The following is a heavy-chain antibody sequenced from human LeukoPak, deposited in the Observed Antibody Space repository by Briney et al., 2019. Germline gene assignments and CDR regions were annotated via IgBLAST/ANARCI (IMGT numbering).Heavy chain of an antibody. D-gene: IGHD3-9*01. CDR1: GFTFSTYS. CDR3: ARPLGDIFTGPGY. J-gene: IGHJ4*02. Sequence: GGSLRLSCAASGFTFSTYSMNWVRQAPGKGLEWVSSISSSSSYIYYADSVKGRFTISRDNAKNSLYLQMNSLRAEDTAVYYCARPLGDIFTGPGYWGQGTLVTVSS. V-gene: IGHV3-21*01. CDR2: ISSSSSYI.